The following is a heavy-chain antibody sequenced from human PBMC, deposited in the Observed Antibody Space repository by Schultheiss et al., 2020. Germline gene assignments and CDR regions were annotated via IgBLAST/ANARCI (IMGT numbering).Heavy chain of an antibody. Sequence: SETLSLTCAVYGGSFSGHYWGWIRQPPGKGLEWIGEINHSGSTNYNPSLKSRVTISVDTSKNQFSLKLSSVTAADTAVYYCARGHSDLRWPARPLDYWGQGTLVTVS. D-gene: IGHD4-23*01. CDR3: ARGHSDLRWPARPLDY. CDR1: GGSFSGHY. CDR2: INHSGST. V-gene: IGHV4-34*01. J-gene: IGHJ4*02.